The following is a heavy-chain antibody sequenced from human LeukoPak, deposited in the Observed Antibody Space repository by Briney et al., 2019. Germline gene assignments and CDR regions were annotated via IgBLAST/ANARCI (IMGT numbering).Heavy chain of an antibody. J-gene: IGHJ4*02. Sequence: SETLSFTCAVYGGSFSGYYWSWIRQPPGKGLEWIGEINHSGSTNYNPSLKSRVTISVDTSKNQFSLKLSSVTAADTAVYYCARAPHIVVVPAAYDYWGQGTLVTVSS. CDR3: ARAPHIVVVPAAYDY. CDR1: GGSFSGYY. V-gene: IGHV4-34*01. D-gene: IGHD2-2*01. CDR2: INHSGST.